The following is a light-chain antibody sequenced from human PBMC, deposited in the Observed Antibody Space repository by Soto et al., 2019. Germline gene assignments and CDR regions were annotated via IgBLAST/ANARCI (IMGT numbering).Light chain of an antibody. CDR1: QSVSSCY. CDR2: GAS. V-gene: IGKV3-20*01. CDR3: QQYGRSPTKYT. J-gene: IGKJ2*01. Sequence: EIVLTQSPGTLSLSPGERATLSCRANQSVSSCYLAWYQQKHGQAPRLLIYGASSSATGIPDRFSGRGSGTEFTLTISRLEPKDFALYYCQQYGRSPTKYTFGQGTKLEIK.